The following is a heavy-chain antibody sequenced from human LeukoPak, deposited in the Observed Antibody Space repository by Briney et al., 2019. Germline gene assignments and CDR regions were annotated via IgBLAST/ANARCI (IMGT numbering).Heavy chain of an antibody. J-gene: IGHJ5*02. CDR2: IFYSGGT. CDR3: ARGGPVPYYYDSSGYWFGNWFDP. V-gene: IGHV4-39*07. D-gene: IGHD3-22*01. Sequence: PSETLSLTCTVSGGSINTPNYYWGWIRQTPGKGLEWIGNIFYSGGTYYSPSLTSRVTISLDTSRNQFSLKLNSVTAADTAVYYCARGGPVPYYYDSSGYWFGNWFDPWGQGTLVTVSS. CDR1: GGSINTPNYY.